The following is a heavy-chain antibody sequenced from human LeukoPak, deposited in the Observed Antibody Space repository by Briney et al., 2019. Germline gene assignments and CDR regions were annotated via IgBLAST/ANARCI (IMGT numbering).Heavy chain of an antibody. Sequence: ASVKVSCKASGGTFSSYAISWVRQAPGQGLEWMGRIIPIFGIANYAQKFQGRVTITADKSTSTAYMELSSLRSEDTAVYYCAREGAVEDGYIPQDRYFDFWGRGTLVTVSS. V-gene: IGHV1-69*04. D-gene: IGHD5-24*01. CDR2: IIPIFGIA. CDR3: AREGAVEDGYIPQDRYFDF. J-gene: IGHJ2*01. CDR1: GGTFSSYA.